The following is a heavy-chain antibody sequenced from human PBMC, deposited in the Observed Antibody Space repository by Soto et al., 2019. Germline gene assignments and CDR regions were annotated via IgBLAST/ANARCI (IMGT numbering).Heavy chain of an antibody. Sequence: GASVKVSCKASGGTFSSYAISWVRQAPGQGLEWMGGIIPIFGTANYAQKFQGRVTITADKSTSTAYMELSSLRSEDTAVYYCAREGIVVVPAAPEDDAFDIWGQGTMVTVSS. CDR2: IIPIFGTA. CDR1: GGTFSSYA. D-gene: IGHD2-2*01. CDR3: AREGIVVVPAAPEDDAFDI. V-gene: IGHV1-69*06. J-gene: IGHJ3*02.